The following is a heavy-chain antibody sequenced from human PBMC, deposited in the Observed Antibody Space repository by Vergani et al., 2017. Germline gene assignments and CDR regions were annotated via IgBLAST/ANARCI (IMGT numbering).Heavy chain of an antibody. CDR2: ISGSGGST. CDR3: ARNVNSGWYLRY. J-gene: IGHJ4*02. CDR1: GFTFSDYY. V-gene: IGHV3-23*01. D-gene: IGHD6-19*01. Sequence: EVQLLESGGGLVKPGGSLRLSCAASGFTFSDYYMSWIRQAPGKGLEWVSAISGSGGSTYYADSVKGRFTISRDNSKNTLYLQMNSLRAEDTAVYYCARNVNSGWYLRYWGQGTLVTVSS.